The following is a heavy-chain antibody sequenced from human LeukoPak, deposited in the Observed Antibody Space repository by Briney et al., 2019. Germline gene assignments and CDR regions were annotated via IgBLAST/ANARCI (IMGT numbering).Heavy chain of an antibody. CDR2: INPSGGST. J-gene: IGHJ4*02. CDR1: GYTFASDY. CDR3: ARIHKYCNDGVCSDY. D-gene: IGHD2-8*01. Sequence: ASVKVSCKASGYTFASDYMHWVRQAPGQGLEWMGIINPSGGSTSYAQKFQGRVTMTRDTSTSTVYMELSSLRSEDTAVFYCARIHKYCNDGVCSDYWGQGTLVTVSS. V-gene: IGHV1-46*01.